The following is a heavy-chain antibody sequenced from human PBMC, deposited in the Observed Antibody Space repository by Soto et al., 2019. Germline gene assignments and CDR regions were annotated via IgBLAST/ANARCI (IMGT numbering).Heavy chain of an antibody. CDR2: ISYDGSNK. CDR1: GFTFSSYG. D-gene: IGHD7-27*01. CDR3: AKVGIDSRNY. V-gene: IGHV3-30*18. J-gene: IGHJ4*02. Sequence: QVQLVESGGGVVQPGRSLRLSGAASGFTFSSYGMHWVRQAPGKGLEWVAVISYDGSNKYYADSVKGRFTISRDNSKNTLYLQMNSLRAEDTAVYYCAKVGIDSRNYWGQGTLVTVSS.